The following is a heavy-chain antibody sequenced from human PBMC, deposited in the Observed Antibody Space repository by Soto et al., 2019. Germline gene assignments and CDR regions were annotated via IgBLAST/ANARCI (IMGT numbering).Heavy chain of an antibody. CDR1: GFTFSSYW. D-gene: IGHD2-2*01. V-gene: IGHV3-23*01. J-gene: IGHJ4*02. Sequence: GGSLRLSCAASGFTFSSYWMHWVRQAPGKGLVWVSGISSSGGSTFHADSVRGRFTISRDNSKNTLYLQLNSLRAEDTAVYYCAKGFCSSTACSRGYFDYWGQGTMVTVSS. CDR2: ISSSGGST. CDR3: AKGFCSSTACSRGYFDY.